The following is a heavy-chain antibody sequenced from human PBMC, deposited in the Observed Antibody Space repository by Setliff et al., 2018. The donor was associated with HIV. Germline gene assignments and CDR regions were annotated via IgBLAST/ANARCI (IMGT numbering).Heavy chain of an antibody. J-gene: IGHJ5*02. CDR2: INHSGST. D-gene: IGHD2-15*01. CDR3: ARHHYSNWFDP. V-gene: IGHV4-34*01. CDR1: GASFSDYS. Sequence: ETLSLTCAVYGASFSDYSWSWIRQPPGKGLEWIGEINHSGSTYYNPSLKSRVTISVDTSKNQFSLKLSSVTAADTAVYYCARHHYSNWFDPWGQGTLVTVSS.